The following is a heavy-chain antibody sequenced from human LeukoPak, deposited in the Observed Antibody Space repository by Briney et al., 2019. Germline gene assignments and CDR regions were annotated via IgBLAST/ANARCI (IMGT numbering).Heavy chain of an antibody. CDR2: INHSGST. D-gene: IGHD3-10*01. V-gene: IGHV4-34*01. J-gene: IGHJ5*02. CDR1: GGSFSGYY. Sequence: PSETLSLTCAVYGGSFSGYYWSWIRQPPGKGLEWIGEINHSGSTNYNPSLKSRVTISVDTSKNQFSLKLSSVTAADTAVYYCARGSGLLWFGLNWFDPWGQGTLVTVSS. CDR3: ARGSGLLWFGLNWFDP.